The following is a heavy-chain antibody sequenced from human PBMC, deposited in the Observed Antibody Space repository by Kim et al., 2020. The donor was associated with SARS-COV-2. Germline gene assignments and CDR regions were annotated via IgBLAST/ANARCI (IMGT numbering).Heavy chain of an antibody. CDR3: ARQGRSTVTTVDY. J-gene: IGHJ4*02. Sequence: GESLKISCKGSGYSFTSYWIGWVRQMPGKGLKWMGIIYPGDSDTRYSPSFQGQVTISADKSISTAYLQWGSLKASDTAMYYCARQGRSTVTTVDYWGQGTLSPSPQ. V-gene: IGHV5-51*01. CDR1: GYSFTSYW. D-gene: IGHD4-17*01. CDR2: IYPGDSDT.